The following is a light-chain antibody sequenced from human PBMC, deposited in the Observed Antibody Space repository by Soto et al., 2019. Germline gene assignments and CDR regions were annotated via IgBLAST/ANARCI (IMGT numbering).Light chain of an antibody. CDR2: LNSDGSH. CDR3: QTWGTGIRV. Sequence: QPVLTQSPSASASLGASVKLTCTLSSGHSSYAIAWHQQQPEKGPRYLMKLNSDGSHSKGDGIPDRFSGSSSGAERYLTISSLQSEDDADYDCQTWGTGIRVFGGGTKLNVL. V-gene: IGLV4-69*01. CDR1: SGHSSYA. J-gene: IGLJ3*02.